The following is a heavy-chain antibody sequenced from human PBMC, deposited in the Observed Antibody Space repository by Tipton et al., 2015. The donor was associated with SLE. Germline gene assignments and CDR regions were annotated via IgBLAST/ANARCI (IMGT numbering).Heavy chain of an antibody. CDR3: ARDTGIAVAGTESYMDV. J-gene: IGHJ6*03. Sequence: TLSLTCAVSGGSLNSGGYSWSWIRQPPGKGLEWIGDIFHTGSTYYSPSLEGRVTISEDRSKNQFSLTLWSVTAADTAVYYCARDTGIAVAGTESYMDVWGKGTTVIVSS. D-gene: IGHD6-19*01. V-gene: IGHV4-30-2*01. CDR2: IFHTGST. CDR1: GGSLNSGGYS.